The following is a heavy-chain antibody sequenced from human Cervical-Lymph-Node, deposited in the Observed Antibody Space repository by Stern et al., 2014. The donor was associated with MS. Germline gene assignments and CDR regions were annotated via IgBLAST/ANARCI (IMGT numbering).Heavy chain of an antibody. CDR3: AAENYYDSSDYFGQ. J-gene: IGHJ4*02. D-gene: IGHD3-22*01. Sequence: QVQLVQSGAEVKKPGASVRVSCKVSGHTLSELSIHWVRQAPGKGLEWMGNIAPENGESTYAQKVQGRVTMTEDTSTDTAYMDLSSLRSDDTAVYYCAAENYYDSSDYFGQWGQGTLVTVSS. CDR1: GHTLSELS. CDR2: IAPENGES. V-gene: IGHV1-24*01.